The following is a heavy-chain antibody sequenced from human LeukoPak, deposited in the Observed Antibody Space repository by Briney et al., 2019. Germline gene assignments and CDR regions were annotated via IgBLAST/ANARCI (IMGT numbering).Heavy chain of an antibody. J-gene: IGHJ4*02. CDR1: GFTFSSYS. V-gene: IGHV3-21*01. CDR2: ISSSSSYI. Sequence: GGSLRLSCAATGFTFSSYSMNWVRQAPGKGLEWVSSISSSSSYIYYADSVKGRFTISRDNAKNSLYLQMNSLRAEDTAVYYCARDRVRYYYDSSGYSGFDYWGQGTLVTVSS. D-gene: IGHD3-22*01. CDR3: ARDRVRYYYDSSGYSGFDY.